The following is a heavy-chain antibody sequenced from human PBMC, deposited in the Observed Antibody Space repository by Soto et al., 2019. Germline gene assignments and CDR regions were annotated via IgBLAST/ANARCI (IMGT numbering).Heavy chain of an antibody. J-gene: IGHJ5*02. CDR2: INHSGST. CDR3: ARGIIPRKNWFDP. V-gene: IGHV4-34*01. CDR1: GGSFSGYY. Sequence: PSETLSLTCAVYGGSFSGYYWSWIRQPPGKGLEWIGEINHSGSTNYNPSLKSRVTRSVDTSKNQFSLKLGSVTAADTAVYYGARGIIPRKNWFDPWGQGTLVTVSS.